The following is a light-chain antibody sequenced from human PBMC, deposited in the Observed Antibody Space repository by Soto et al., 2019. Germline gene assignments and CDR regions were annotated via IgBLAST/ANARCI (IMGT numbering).Light chain of an antibody. Sequence: QSALTQPPSASGSPGQSVTISCTGTSSDVGGYNSVSWYQQHPGKAPKLMIYEVSKRPSGVPDRFSGSKSGNTASLTVSGLQAEDEADYYCSSYAGSYVVFGGGTKLTVI. CDR3: SSYAGSYVV. V-gene: IGLV2-8*01. CDR1: SSDVGGYNS. J-gene: IGLJ2*01. CDR2: EVS.